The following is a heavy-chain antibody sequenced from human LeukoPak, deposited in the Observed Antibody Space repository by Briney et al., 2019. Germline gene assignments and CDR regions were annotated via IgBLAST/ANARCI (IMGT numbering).Heavy chain of an antibody. CDR3: ARVRVSSGHHPWYFDY. J-gene: IGHJ4*02. CDR2: IYYSGST. CDR1: GGSISSYY. Sequence: SETLSLTCTVSGGSISSYYWSWIRQSPGKGLEWIVYIYYSGSTDYSPSLKSRVTISVDTSKNQFSLKLSSVTAADTAVYYCARVRVSSGHHPWYFDYWGQGALVTVTS. V-gene: IGHV4-59*01. D-gene: IGHD3-22*01.